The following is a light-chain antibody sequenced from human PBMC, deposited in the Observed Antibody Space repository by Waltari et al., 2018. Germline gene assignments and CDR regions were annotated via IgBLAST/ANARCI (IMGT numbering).Light chain of an antibody. CDR3: MQGANWPPT. CDR2: MVS. CDR1: HSLVYDNGNTY. J-gene: IGKJ1*01. Sequence: DVVMTQSPLSLSVALGQPASISCTSSHSLVYDNGNTYLNWFHQRPGQSPRRLIYMVSTRDSGFAGRFSGSGSGTDFTLTINGVEAEDVGLYFCMQGANWPPTFGQGTRVEIK. V-gene: IGKV2-30*01.